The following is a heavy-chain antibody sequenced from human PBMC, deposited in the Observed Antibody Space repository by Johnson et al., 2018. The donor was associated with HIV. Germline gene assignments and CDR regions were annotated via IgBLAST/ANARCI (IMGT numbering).Heavy chain of an antibody. CDR2: IGGSGGST. Sequence: VQLVESGGGLVQPGGSLRLSCAAYGFTFSNYAMSWVRQAPGKGLEWVSGIGGSGGSTFYADSVKGRFTISRDNSKNTLYLQMNSLRAEDTAVYYCAKDQVTTPGAYDALDIWDQGTMVTVSS. V-gene: IGHV3-23*04. CDR3: AKDQVTTPGAYDALDI. D-gene: IGHD4-17*01. CDR1: GFTFSNYA. J-gene: IGHJ3*02.